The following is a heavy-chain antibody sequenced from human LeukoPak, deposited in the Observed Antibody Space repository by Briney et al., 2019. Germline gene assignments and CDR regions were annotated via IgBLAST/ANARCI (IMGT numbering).Heavy chain of an antibody. D-gene: IGHD1-26*01. CDR1: GGSISSSSYY. Sequence: PSETLSLTCTVSGGSISSSSYYWGWIRQPPGKGLEWIGSISYSGSTYYNPSLKSRVTISRDTSKNQFSLKLSSVTAADTAVYYCARGGRWELRAFDIWGQGTMVTVSS. CDR2: ISYSGST. CDR3: ARGGRWELRAFDI. J-gene: IGHJ3*02. V-gene: IGHV4-39*07.